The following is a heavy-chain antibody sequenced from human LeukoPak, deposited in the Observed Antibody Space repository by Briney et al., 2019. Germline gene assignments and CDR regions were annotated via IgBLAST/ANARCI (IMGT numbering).Heavy chain of an antibody. Sequence: PSETLSLTCAVYGGSFSGYYWSWIRQPPGKGLEWIGEINHSGSTNYNPSLKSRVTISVDTSKNQFSLKLSSVTAADTAVYYCAREGVNIDYWGQGTLVTVSS. J-gene: IGHJ4*02. CDR2: INHSGST. CDR1: GGSFSGYY. V-gene: IGHV4-34*01. CDR3: AREGVNIDY. D-gene: IGHD3-10*01.